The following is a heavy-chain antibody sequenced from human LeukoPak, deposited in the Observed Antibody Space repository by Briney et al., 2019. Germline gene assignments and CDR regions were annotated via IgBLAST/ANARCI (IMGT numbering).Heavy chain of an antibody. Sequence: PSDTLSLTCSVSAGSIYSTTHYWPWIRQPPGKGLEWIASIYHNGIPYYHASLESRVTISVDTSKTQFSLRLRSVSAADTAVYYCARQPVVNRGAVASNFDYCGQGTLVTVSS. D-gene: IGHD6-19*01. CDR2: IYHNGIP. J-gene: IGHJ4*02. V-gene: IGHV4-39*01. CDR3: ARQPVVNRGAVASNFDY. CDR1: AGSIYSTTHY.